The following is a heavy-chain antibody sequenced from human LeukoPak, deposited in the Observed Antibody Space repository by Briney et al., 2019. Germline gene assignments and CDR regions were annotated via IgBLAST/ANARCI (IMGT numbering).Heavy chain of an antibody. V-gene: IGHV3-30*18. J-gene: IGHJ6*02. CDR2: ISYDGSNK. D-gene: IGHD3-22*01. CDR3: AKGITMIVVVIPGMDV. CDR1: GFTFISYG. Sequence: GGSLRLSCAASGFTFISYGMHWVRQAPGKGLEWVAVISYDGSNKYYADSVKGRFTISRDNSKDTLYLQMNSLRAEDTAVYYCAKGITMIVVVIPGMDVWGQGTTVTVSS.